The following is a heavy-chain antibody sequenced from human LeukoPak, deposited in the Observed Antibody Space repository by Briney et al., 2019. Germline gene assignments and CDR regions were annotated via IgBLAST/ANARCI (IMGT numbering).Heavy chain of an antibody. V-gene: IGHV4-59*01. Sequence: SETLSLTCTVSGGSTTNYHWSWIRQPPGKGLEWIGYIYYSGNTNCNPSLKSRVTISVDTSNNQFSLNLSSVTAAGTAVYYCARGPTRYYFDYWGQGTLVTVSS. CDR2: IYYSGNT. CDR1: GGSTTNYH. J-gene: IGHJ4*02. CDR3: ARGPTRYYFDY.